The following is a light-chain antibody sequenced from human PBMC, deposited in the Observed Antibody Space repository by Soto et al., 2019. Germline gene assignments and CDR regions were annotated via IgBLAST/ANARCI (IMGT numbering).Light chain of an antibody. CDR2: AAS. CDR3: QQSYSTLIT. V-gene: IGKV1-39*01. CDR1: QGISTY. Sequence: DIQMTQSPSSLSASVGDRVTITCRASQGISTYLNWYQQKPGKAPKVLIYAASSLQSGVPSRFSGSGSGTDFTLTISSLQPEDFATYYCQQSYSTLITFGQGTRLEIK. J-gene: IGKJ5*01.